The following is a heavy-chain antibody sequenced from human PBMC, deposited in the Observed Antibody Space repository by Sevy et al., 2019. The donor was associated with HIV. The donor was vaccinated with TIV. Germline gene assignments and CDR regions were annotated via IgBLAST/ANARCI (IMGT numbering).Heavy chain of an antibody. Sequence: GGSLRLSCEASELSFSSYWMSWVRQAPGKGLEWVANIKQDGSEKNYADSVKGRFTISRDNAKNSLYLQMNSLRAEDTAVYYCARDGGLGYCTGGSCNRYYYYYGLDVWGQGTTVTVSS. CDR3: ARDGGLGYCTGGSCNRYYYYYGLDV. CDR2: IKQDGSEK. CDR1: ELSFSSYW. V-gene: IGHV3-7*01. J-gene: IGHJ6*02. D-gene: IGHD2-15*01.